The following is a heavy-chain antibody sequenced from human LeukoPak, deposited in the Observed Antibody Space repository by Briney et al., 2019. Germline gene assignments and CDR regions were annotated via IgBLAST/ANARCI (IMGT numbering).Heavy chain of an antibody. CDR2: IYPGDSDT. CDR1: GYTFYSYL. CDR3: ARQVSPSRFGDLFTDWFYP. V-gene: IGHV5-51*01. J-gene: IGHJ5*02. D-gene: IGHD3-10*01. Sequence: GESLKISFQGFGYTFYSYLIGWGRQMPGKGLEWMGIIYPGDSDTRYSPSFQGQVTISADKSISTACLQWNSLKASDTAMYYCARQVSPSRFGDLFTDWFYPWGQGTLVTVSS.